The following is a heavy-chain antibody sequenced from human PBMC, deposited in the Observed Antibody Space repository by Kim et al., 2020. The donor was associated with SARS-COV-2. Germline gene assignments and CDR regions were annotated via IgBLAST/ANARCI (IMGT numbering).Heavy chain of an antibody. J-gene: IGHJ4*02. CDR2: INHSGST. V-gene: IGHV4-34*01. D-gene: IGHD3-16*02. CDR3: ARIAYDYVWGSYRLFDY. Sequence: SETLSLTCAVYGGSFSGYYWSWIRQPPGKGLEWIGEINHSGSTNYNPSLKSRVTISVDTSKNKFSLKLSSVTAADTAVYYCARIAYDYVWGSYRLFDYWSQGTLDSVSS. CDR1: GGSFSGYY.